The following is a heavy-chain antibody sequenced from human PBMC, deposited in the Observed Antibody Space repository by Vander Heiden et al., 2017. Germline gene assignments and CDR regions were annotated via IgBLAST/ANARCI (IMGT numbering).Heavy chain of an antibody. CDR1: GSPFGGHA. Sequence: EVQLLESGGGLGQHGGSLRPSCAPSGSPFGGHAMNSVRPAPGKGLEWVSTVSGSGSHTYYADSVKGRFAISRDNSKNTLDLQMNNLRAEDTALYHCTKDLPGYYRPADYWGQGTLVTVSS. CDR2: VSGSGSHT. CDR3: TKDLPGYYRPADY. D-gene: IGHD3-9*01. V-gene: IGHV3-23*01. J-gene: IGHJ4*02.